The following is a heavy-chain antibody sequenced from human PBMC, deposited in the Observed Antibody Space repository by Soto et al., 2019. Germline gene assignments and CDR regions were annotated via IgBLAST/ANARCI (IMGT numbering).Heavy chain of an antibody. D-gene: IGHD4-17*01. CDR3: ARVLTTVTTPWFDP. Sequence: ASVKVSCKASGYTFTNYAMHWVRQAPGQRLEWMGWINAGNGNTKYSQKFQGRVTITRDTSASTAYMELSSLRSEDTAVYYCARVLTTVTTPWFDPWGQGTLVTVSS. CDR1: GYTFTNYA. V-gene: IGHV1-3*01. J-gene: IGHJ5*02. CDR2: INAGNGNT.